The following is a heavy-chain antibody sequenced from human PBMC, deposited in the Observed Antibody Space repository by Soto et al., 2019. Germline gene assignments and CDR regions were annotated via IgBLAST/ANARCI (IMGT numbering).Heavy chain of an antibody. CDR3: ARGGRDLPFDY. D-gene: IGHD3-16*01. CDR1: GGSISIYY. V-gene: IGHV4-59*01. Sequence: SETLSLTCTVSGGSISIYYWSWIRQPPGKGLEWIGYIYYSGSTNYNPSLKSRVTISVDTYKNQFSLKLSSVTAADTAVYYCARGGRDLPFDYWGRGTLVTFSS. J-gene: IGHJ4*02. CDR2: IYYSGST.